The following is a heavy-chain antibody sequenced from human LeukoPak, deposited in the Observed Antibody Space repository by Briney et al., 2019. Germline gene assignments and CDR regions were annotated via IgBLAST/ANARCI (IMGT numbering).Heavy chain of an antibody. CDR1: GFTVSSNY. V-gene: IGHV3-53*01. D-gene: IGHD3-10*01. J-gene: IGHJ4*02. CDR2: IYSGGST. CDR3: ARSYGSGSWYYFDY. Sequence: GVLRLSCAASGFTVSSNYMSWVRQAPGKGLEWVSVIYSGGSTYYADSVKGRFTISRDNSKNTLYLQMNSLRAEDTAVYYCARSYGSGSWYYFDYWGQGTLVTVSS.